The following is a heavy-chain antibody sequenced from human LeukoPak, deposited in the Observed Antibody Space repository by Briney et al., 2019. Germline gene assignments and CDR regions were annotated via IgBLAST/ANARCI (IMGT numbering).Heavy chain of an antibody. CDR3: AKDPTHYRVWDDYDSTVLSY. D-gene: IGHD3-22*01. Sequence: GGSLRLSCAASGFTFSSYGMHWVRQAPGKGLEWAAFIRYNGSNKYYADSVKGRFTISRDNSKNTLYLQMNSLRAADTAVYYCAKDPTHYRVWDDYDSTVLSYWGQGTLVTVSS. J-gene: IGHJ4*02. V-gene: IGHV3-30*02. CDR1: GFTFSSYG. CDR2: IRYNGSNK.